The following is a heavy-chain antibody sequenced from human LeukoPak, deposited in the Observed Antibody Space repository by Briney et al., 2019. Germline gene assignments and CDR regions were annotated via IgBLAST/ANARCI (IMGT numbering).Heavy chain of an antibody. Sequence: SETLSLTCALYGGSFSGYYWSWIRQPPGKGLEWIGEINHSGSTNYNPSLKSRVTISVDTSKNQLSLKLSSVTAADTAVYFCARGGSMVRGVIPRDYWGQGTLVTVSS. V-gene: IGHV4-34*01. CDR2: INHSGST. J-gene: IGHJ4*02. CDR1: GGSFSGYY. D-gene: IGHD3-10*01. CDR3: ARGGSMVRGVIPRDY.